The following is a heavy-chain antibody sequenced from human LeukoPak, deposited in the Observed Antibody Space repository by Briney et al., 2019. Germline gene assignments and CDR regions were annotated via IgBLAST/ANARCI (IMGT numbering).Heavy chain of an antibody. D-gene: IGHD3-22*01. CDR1: GYTFTSYG. CDR3: ARGYDGSGYYYRNWYFDL. CDR2: ISAYNGNT. V-gene: IGHV1-18*01. Sequence: ASVKVSCKASGYTFTSYGISWVRQAPGQGLEWMGWISAYNGNTNYAQKLQGRVTMTTDTSTSTAYMELRSLRSDDTAVYYCARGYDGSGYYYRNWYFDLWGRGTLVTVSS. J-gene: IGHJ2*01.